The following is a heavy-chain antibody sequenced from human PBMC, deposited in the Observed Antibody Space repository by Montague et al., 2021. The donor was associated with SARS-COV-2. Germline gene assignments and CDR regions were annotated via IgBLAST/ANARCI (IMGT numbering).Heavy chain of an antibody. D-gene: IGHD3/OR15-3a*01. V-gene: IGHV4-4*02. CDR3: ARGGLGNKGFDY. J-gene: IGHJ4*02. Sequence: SETLSLTCVVSDVSLSTSTWWSWVRQSPGKVLEWVGEIYLSGFTQYNPSVKSRVSISLDDSRSQFSLRLTSVTAADTAVYFCARGGLGNKGFDYWGQGTLVTVSS. CDR1: DVSLSTSTW. CDR2: IYLSGFT.